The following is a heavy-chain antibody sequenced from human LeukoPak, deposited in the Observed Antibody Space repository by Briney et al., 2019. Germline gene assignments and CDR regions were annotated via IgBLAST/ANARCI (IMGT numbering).Heavy chain of an antibody. CDR3: ARLVRNAFDI. D-gene: IGHD6-13*01. V-gene: IGHV4-31*03. Sequence: SETLSLTCTVSGYSISSGGYYWSWIRQHPGKGLEWIGYIYYSGSTYYNPSLKSRVTISVDTSKNQFSLKLSSVTAADTAVYYCARLVRNAFDIWGQGTMVTVSS. CDR2: IYYSGST. J-gene: IGHJ3*02. CDR1: GYSISSGGYY.